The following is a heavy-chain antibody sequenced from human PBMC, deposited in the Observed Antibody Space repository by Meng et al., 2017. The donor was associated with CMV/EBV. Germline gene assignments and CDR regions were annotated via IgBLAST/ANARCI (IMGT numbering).Heavy chain of an antibody. CDR3: AKGQVSLSSGMDV. Sequence: LSLTCAASGFTFSSYGMHWVRQAPGKGLEWGAFIRYDGSNKYYADSVKGRFTISRDNSKNTLYLQMNSLRAEDTAVYYCAKGQVSLSSGMDVWGQGTTVTVSS. CDR1: GFTFSSYG. J-gene: IGHJ6*02. V-gene: IGHV3-30*02. CDR2: IRYDGSNK. D-gene: IGHD6-6*01.